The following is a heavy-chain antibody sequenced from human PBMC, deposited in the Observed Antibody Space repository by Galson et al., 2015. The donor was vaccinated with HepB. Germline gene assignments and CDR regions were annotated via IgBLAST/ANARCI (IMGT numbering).Heavy chain of an antibody. CDR1: GYTFTSYA. J-gene: IGHJ6*02. D-gene: IGHD1-1*01. Sequence: SVKVSCKASGYTFTSYAMHWVRQAPGQRLEWMGWINAGNGNTKYSEKFQGRVTITRDTSASTAYMELSSLRSEDTAVYYCARDRGWNDVGAGMDVWGQGTTVTVSS. CDR2: INAGNGNT. V-gene: IGHV1-3*01. CDR3: ARDRGWNDVGAGMDV.